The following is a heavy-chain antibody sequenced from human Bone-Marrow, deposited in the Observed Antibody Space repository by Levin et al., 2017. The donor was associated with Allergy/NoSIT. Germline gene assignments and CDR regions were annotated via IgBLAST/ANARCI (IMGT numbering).Heavy chain of an antibody. CDR2: INPNSGGT. D-gene: IGHD6-6*01. CDR3: ARDKAPFGSSEFDY. V-gene: IGHV1-2*06. Sequence: ASVKVSCKASGYTFTGYYMHWVRQAPGQGLEWMGRINPNSGGTNYAQKFQGRVTMTRDTSISTAYMELSRLRSDDTAVYYCARDKAPFGSSEFDYWGQGTLVTVSS. J-gene: IGHJ4*02. CDR1: GYTFTGYY.